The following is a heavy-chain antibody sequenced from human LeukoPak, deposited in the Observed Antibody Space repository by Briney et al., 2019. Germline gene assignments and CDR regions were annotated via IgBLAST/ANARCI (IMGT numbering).Heavy chain of an antibody. CDR2: ISYDGSNK. V-gene: IGHV3-30*18. CDR1: GFTFSSYG. D-gene: IGHD3-22*01. CDR3: AKPYDSKSIGWFDP. Sequence: PGGSLRLPCAASGFTFSSYGMHWVRQAPGKGLEWVAVISYDGSNKYYADSVKGRFTISRDNSKNTLYLQMNSLRAEDTAVYYCAKPYDSKSIGWFDPWGQGTLVTVSS. J-gene: IGHJ5*02.